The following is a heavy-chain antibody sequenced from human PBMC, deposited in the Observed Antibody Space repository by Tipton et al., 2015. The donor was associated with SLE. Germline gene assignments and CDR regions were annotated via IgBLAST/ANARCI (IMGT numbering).Heavy chain of an antibody. V-gene: IGHV4-59*02. Sequence: GLVKPSETLSLTCSVSNGSVSRYCWSWIRQPPGKGLEWIGYIYHSGSTYYNPSLKSRVIISVDRSKNQFSLIVSSVTAADTAVYYCARVGITGTTWDWYFDLWGRGTLVTVSS. CDR2: IYHSGST. J-gene: IGHJ2*01. D-gene: IGHD1-7*01. CDR3: ARVGITGTTWDWYFDL. CDR1: NGSVSRYC.